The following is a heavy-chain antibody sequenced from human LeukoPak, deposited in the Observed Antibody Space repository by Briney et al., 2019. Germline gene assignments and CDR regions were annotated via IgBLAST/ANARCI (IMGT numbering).Heavy chain of an antibody. Sequence: ASETLSLTCTVSGGSISSYYWSWIRQPAGKGLEWIGRIYTSGSTNYNPSLQSRVTMSVDKSKNQFSLKLSSVTAADTAVYYCARDRSSGWYDYWGQGTLVTVSS. CDR2: IYTSGST. CDR1: GGSISSYY. V-gene: IGHV4-4*07. D-gene: IGHD6-19*01. CDR3: ARDRSSGWYDY. J-gene: IGHJ4*02.